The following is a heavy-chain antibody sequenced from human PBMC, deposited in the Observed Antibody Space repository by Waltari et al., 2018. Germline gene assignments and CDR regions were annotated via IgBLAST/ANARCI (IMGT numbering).Heavy chain of an antibody. J-gene: IGHJ4*02. D-gene: IGHD3-10*01. CDR1: GFTFSNYW. CDR3: VRDGDITMVQGDY. V-gene: IGHV3-7*01. CDR2: IKKDGSEK. Sequence: EVQLVESGGGLVQPGGSLRLSCAASGFTFSNYWMSWVRQAPGKGLEWVADIKKDGSEKYYVGSVRGRFTISRDNARNSLYLQMNSLRAEDTAVYYCVRDGDITMVQGDYWGQGTLVTVSS.